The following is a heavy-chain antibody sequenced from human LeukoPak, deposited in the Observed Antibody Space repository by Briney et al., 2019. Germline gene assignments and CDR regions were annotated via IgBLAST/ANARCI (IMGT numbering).Heavy chain of an antibody. CDR1: GFTFSSYG. V-gene: IGHV3-21*01. CDR2: ISSSGGST. D-gene: IGHD5-18*01. Sequence: PGGSLRLSCVASGFTFSSYGMNWVRQAPGKGLEWVSAISSSGGSTYYADSVKGRFTISRDNAKNSMYLQMKSLRAEDTAVYYCARTLDTAMVSGYWGQGTLVTVSS. CDR3: ARTLDTAMVSGY. J-gene: IGHJ4*02.